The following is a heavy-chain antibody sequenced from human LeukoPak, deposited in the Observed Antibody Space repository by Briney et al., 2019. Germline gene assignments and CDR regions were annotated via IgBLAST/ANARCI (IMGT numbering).Heavy chain of an antibody. V-gene: IGHV3-21*01. D-gene: IGHD3-22*01. CDR2: ISSSSSYI. CDR3: ARAGNYYDSSGSSYNWFDP. J-gene: IGHJ5*02. CDR1: GFTFSSYS. Sequence: GGSLRLSCAASGFTFSSYSMNWVRQAPGKGLEWVSSISSSSSYIYYADSVKGRFTISRDNAKNSLYLQMNSLRAEDTAVYYCARAGNYYDSSGSSYNWFDPWGQGTLVTVSS.